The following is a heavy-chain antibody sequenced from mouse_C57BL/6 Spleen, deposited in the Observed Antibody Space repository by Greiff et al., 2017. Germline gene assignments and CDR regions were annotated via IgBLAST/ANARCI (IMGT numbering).Heavy chain of an antibody. CDR1: GYTFTSYW. CDR2: IDPSDSYP. Sequence: QVQLQQPGAELVMPGASVKLSCKASGYTFTSYWMHWVKQRPGQGLEWIGEIDPSDSYPNYNQKFKGKSTLTVDKSSSTACMQLSSLTSEDSAVYYCARGRDVYYFDYWGQGTTLTVSS. V-gene: IGHV1-69*01. J-gene: IGHJ2*01. CDR3: ARGRDVYYFDY.